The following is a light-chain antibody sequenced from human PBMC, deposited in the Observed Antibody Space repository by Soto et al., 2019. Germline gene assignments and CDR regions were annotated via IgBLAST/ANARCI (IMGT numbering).Light chain of an antibody. J-gene: IGKJ1*01. CDR1: QSVSSSY. Sequence: EIGLTQSPGTLSLSPGERATLSCRASQSVSSSYLDWYQQKPGQAPRLLIYGASSRATGIPDRFSGSGSGTDFTLTISRLEPEDFAVYYCQQSGSSPWTFGQGTKVEIK. V-gene: IGKV3-20*01. CDR3: QQSGSSPWT. CDR2: GAS.